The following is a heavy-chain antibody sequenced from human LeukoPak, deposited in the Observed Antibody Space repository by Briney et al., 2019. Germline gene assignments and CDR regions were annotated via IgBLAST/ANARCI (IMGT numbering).Heavy chain of an antibody. V-gene: IGHV3-7*01. CDR3: VTKEPYTSGWNY. CDR1: GFTFSDAW. J-gene: IGHJ4*02. CDR2: IKEDGSEK. D-gene: IGHD6-19*01. Sequence: GGSLRLSCAVSGFTFSDAWMSWVRQAPGKGLEWVANIKEDGSEKNYVDSVKGRFTISRDNAENSVYLQMNGLRVEDSGVYYCVTKEPYTSGWNYWGQGTLVSVSS.